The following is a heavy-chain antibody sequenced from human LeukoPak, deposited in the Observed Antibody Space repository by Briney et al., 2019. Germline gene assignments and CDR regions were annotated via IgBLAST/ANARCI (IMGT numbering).Heavy chain of an antibody. Sequence: PGRSLRLSCAASGFTFSSYAMHWVRHAPGKGLEWVAVISYDGSNKYYADSVKGRFTISRDNSKNTLYLQMNSLRAEDTAVYYCARARGRGYSYGTYFDYWGQGTLVTVSS. CDR1: GFTFSSYA. D-gene: IGHD5-18*01. J-gene: IGHJ4*02. CDR3: ARARGRGYSYGTYFDY. CDR2: ISYDGSNK. V-gene: IGHV3-30-3*01.